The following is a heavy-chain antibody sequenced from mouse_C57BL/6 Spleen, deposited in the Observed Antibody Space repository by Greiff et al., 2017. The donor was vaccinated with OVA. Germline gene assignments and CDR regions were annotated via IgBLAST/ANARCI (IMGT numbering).Heavy chain of an antibody. Sequence: EVQLMESGPGLVKPAQSLSLSCSVTGYPFTSGYFWYWIRPAPGNQLEWLDYISYDGSNYYNPSLKNRISITHDTSKNQFFLKLNSVTTEDTATYYCANGNSYFDYWGQGTTLTFAS. D-gene: IGHD2-1*01. V-gene: IGHV3-6*01. CDR1: GYPFTSGYF. CDR3: ANGNSYFDY. CDR2: ISYDGSN. J-gene: IGHJ2*01.